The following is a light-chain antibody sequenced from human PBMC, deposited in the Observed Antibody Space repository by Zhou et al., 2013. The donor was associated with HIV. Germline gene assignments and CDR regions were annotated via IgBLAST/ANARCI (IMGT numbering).Light chain of an antibody. CDR1: QSISSW. Sequence: DIQMTQSPSTLSASVGDRVTITCRASQSISSWLAWYQQKPGIAPNLLIYKASSLESGVPSRFSGSGSGTEFTLTISSLQPDDFATYYCQHMGTFGQGTKVEIK. CDR3: QHMGT. V-gene: IGKV1-5*03. J-gene: IGKJ1*01. CDR2: KAS.